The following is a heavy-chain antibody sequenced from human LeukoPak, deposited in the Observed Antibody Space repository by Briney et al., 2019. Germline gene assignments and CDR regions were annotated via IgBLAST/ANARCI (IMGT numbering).Heavy chain of an antibody. CDR1: GGSISSGGYY. Sequence: SQTLSLTCTVSGGSISSGGYYWSWIRQHPGKGLEWIGYIYYSGSTYYNPSLKSRVTISVDTSKNQFSLKLSSVTAADTAVYYCAREGGYCSSTSCYHPAFDYWGQGTLVTVPS. CDR2: IYYSGST. CDR3: AREGGYCSSTSCYHPAFDY. D-gene: IGHD2-2*01. V-gene: IGHV4-31*03. J-gene: IGHJ4*02.